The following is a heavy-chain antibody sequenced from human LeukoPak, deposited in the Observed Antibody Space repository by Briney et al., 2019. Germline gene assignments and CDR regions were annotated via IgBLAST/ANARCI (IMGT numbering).Heavy chain of an antibody. Sequence: SETLSLTCTVSGGSISSYYWSWIRQPPGKGLEWIGCIYYSGSTNYNPSLKSRVTISVDTSKNQFSLKLSSVTAADTAVYYRARDYYDILTGYYYFDYWGQGTLVTVSS. CDR2: IYYSGST. J-gene: IGHJ4*02. CDR1: GGSISSYY. V-gene: IGHV4-59*01. D-gene: IGHD3-9*01. CDR3: ARDYYDILTGYYYFDY.